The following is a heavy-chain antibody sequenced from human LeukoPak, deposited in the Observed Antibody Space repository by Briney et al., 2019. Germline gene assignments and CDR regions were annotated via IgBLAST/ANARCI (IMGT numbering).Heavy chain of an antibody. CDR2: ISGSGGST. J-gene: IGHJ4*02. Sequence: PGGSLGLSCAASGFTFSSYAMSWVRQAPGKGLEWVSVISGSGGSTYYADSVQGRFTISRDNSKNTLYLQMNSLRAEDTAVYYCAKRGYDSSGYYGYFDYWAQGTLVTVSS. D-gene: IGHD3-22*01. CDR1: GFTFSSYA. CDR3: AKRGYDSSGYYGYFDY. V-gene: IGHV3-23*01.